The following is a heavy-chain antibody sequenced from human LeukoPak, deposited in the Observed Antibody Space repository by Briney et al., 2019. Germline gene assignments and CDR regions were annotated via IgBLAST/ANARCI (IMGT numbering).Heavy chain of an antibody. CDR2: IYYSGST. D-gene: IGHD5-18*01. V-gene: IGHV4-39*01. J-gene: IGHJ4*02. CDR1: GGSISSSSYY. CDR3: ARHMMERGYSYFDY. Sequence: SETLSLTCTASGGSISSSSYYWGWIRQPPGKGLEWIGSIYYSGSTYYNPSLKSRVTISVDTSKNQFSLKLSSVTAADTAVYYCARHMMERGYSYFDYWGQGTLVTVSS.